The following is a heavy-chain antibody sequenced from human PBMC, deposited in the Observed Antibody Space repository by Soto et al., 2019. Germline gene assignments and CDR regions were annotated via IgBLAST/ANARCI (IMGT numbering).Heavy chain of an antibody. CDR2: ISAYNGNT. CDR1: GYTFTSYG. J-gene: IGHJ3*02. V-gene: IGHV1-18*01. D-gene: IGHD4-17*01. CDR3: ARDLCGDYAGAFDI. Sequence: ASVKVSCKASGYTFTSYGISWVRQAPGQGLEWMGWISAYNGNTNYAQKLQGRVTMTTDTSTSTAYMELRSLRSDDTAVYYCARDLCGDYAGAFDIWGQGTMVTVSS.